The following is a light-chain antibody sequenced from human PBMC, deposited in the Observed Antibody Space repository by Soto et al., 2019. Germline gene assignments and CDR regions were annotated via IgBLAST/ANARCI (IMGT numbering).Light chain of an antibody. J-gene: IGKJ4*01. Sequence: AIRMTQSPSSLSASTGDRVTITCRASQGISSYLAWYQQKPRKAPKLLIYAASTLQSGVPSRFSGSGSGTDFTLTISCLQSEDFATYYCQQYYSYVTFGGGTKVEIK. CDR2: AAS. CDR3: QQYYSYVT. V-gene: IGKV1-8*01. CDR1: QGISSY.